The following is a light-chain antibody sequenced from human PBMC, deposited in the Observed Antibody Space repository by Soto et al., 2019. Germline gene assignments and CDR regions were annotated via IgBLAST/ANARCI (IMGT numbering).Light chain of an antibody. Sequence: DIQMTQSPSSLSASVGDRVTITCRASQGISNYLAWYQQKPGNVPKLLIYAASILQSGVHSRFSGSGSGTDFTLTISSLQHEDVATYYCQKYNRAPFTCDPGTKVDIK. J-gene: IGKJ3*01. CDR2: AAS. CDR1: QGISNY. V-gene: IGKV1-27*01. CDR3: QKYNRAPFT.